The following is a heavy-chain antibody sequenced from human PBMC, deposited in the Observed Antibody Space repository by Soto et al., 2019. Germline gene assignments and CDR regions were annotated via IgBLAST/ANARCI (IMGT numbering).Heavy chain of an antibody. CDR2: VYYNGET. J-gene: IGHJ4*02. Sequence: PSETLSLTCTVSGGSISGYDWIWIRQPPGERLEWIDYVYYNGETNSDPSLKSRVTMLVDTSKNQFSLTLSSVTAADTAVYYCARGLYGGTYYFDYWGQGALVTVSS. CDR1: GGSISGYD. CDR3: ARGLYGGTYYFDY. V-gene: IGHV4-59*01. D-gene: IGHD4-17*01.